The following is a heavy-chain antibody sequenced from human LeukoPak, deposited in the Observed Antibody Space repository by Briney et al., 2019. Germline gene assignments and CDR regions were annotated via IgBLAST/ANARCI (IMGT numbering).Heavy chain of an antibody. CDR2: IYSGGDT. CDR3: ARGGGITVEPFDY. D-gene: IGHD3-16*01. Sequence: PGGSLRLSCAASGFSVSRSYMTWVRQAPGKGLEWVSVIYSGGDTYHADSVKGRFTISRDNSKNTVSLQMHSLRAEDTAFYYCARGGGITVEPFDYWGQGTLVTVSS. J-gene: IGHJ4*02. V-gene: IGHV3-53*01. CDR1: GFSVSRSY.